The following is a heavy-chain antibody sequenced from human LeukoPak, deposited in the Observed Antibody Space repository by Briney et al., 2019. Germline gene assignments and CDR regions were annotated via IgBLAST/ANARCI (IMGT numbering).Heavy chain of an antibody. CDR2: ISSSGSYI. D-gene: IGHD3-10*01. V-gene: IGHV3-21*01. CDR1: GFTFSSHS. J-gene: IGHJ4*02. Sequence: GGSLRLSCEDSGFTFSSHSMNWVRQAPGKGLEWVSSISSSGSYIYYADSVKGRFTISRDNAKSSLYLQMNSLRAEDTAVYYCARGLDNYGSGSSDWGQGTLVTVSS. CDR3: ARGLDNYGSGSSD.